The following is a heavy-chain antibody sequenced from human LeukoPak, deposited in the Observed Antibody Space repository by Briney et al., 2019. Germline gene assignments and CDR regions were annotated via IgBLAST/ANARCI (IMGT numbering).Heavy chain of an antibody. CDR2: VFYSGST. Sequence: SETLSLTCTVSSGSISSYNYYCAWIRQPPGKGLEWIGSVFYSGSTYYNPSLKSRVTISVDTSNNQFSLRLTSVIAADTAVYYCATPIGATDWFDPWGQGNPGHRLL. V-gene: IGHV4-39*01. J-gene: IGHJ5*02. D-gene: IGHD5-12*01. CDR1: SGSISSYNYY. CDR3: ATPIGATDWFDP.